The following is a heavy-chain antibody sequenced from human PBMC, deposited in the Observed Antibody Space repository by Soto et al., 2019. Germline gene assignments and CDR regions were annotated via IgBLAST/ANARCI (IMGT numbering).Heavy chain of an antibody. CDR1: GFTFSSYG. J-gene: IGHJ5*02. V-gene: IGHV3-30*18. D-gene: IGHD1-7*01. CDR2: ISYDGSNK. Sequence: VGSLRLSCAASGFTFSSYGMHWVRQAPGKGLEWVAVISYDGSNKYYADSVKGRFTISRDNSKNTLYLQMNSLRAEDTAVYYCAKDQLELPSDWFDPWGQGTLVTVSS. CDR3: AKDQLELPSDWFDP.